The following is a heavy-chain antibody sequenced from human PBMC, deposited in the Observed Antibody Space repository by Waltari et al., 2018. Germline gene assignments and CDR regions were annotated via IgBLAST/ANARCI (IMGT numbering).Heavy chain of an antibody. Sequence: ELQLVESGGGLVQPGGSLRRSCAASGFTFRYSDMDWVRQAPEKGLEWVGRTRNKARSYTTEYAASVKGRFTISRDDSKNSLYLHMNSLKMEDTAVYYCARDLDGDSNFDYWGQGTLVTVSS. J-gene: IGHJ4*02. CDR3: ARDLDGDSNFDY. CDR1: GFTFRYSD. V-gene: IGHV3-72*01. CDR2: TRNKARSYTT. D-gene: IGHD4-17*01.